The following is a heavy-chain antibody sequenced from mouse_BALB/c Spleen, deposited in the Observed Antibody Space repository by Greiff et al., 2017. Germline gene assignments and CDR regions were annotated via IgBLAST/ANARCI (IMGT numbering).Heavy chain of an antibody. CDR2: ISSGSSTI. D-gene: IGHD2-2*01. CDR3: ARPAVYYGYDLAMDY. J-gene: IGHJ4*01. V-gene: IGHV5-17*02. CDR1: GFTFSSFG. Sequence: EVQVVESGGGLVQPGGSRKLSCAASGFTFSSFGMHWVRQAPEKGLEWVAYISSGSSTIYYADTVKGRFTISIDNPKNTLFLQMTSLRSEVTAMDYGARPAVYYGYDLAMDYWGQGTSVTVSS.